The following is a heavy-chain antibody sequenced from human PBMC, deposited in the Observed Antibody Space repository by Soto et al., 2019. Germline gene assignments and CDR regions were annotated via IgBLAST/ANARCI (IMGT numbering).Heavy chain of an antibody. D-gene: IGHD6-19*01. CDR3: ARDWEGSGWPADL. CDR1: GFTLSSYW. J-gene: IGHJ4*03. Sequence: EVQLLESGGDLVQPGGSLRLSCAASGFTLSSYWMSWVRQAPGKGLEWVAIIKPDGSAKDYVDSVEGRFTISRDNGKNSVFLTLDSMRSDDTAVYYCARDWEGSGWPADLWGHGTLVSVSS. V-gene: IGHV3-7*01. CDR2: IKPDGSAK.